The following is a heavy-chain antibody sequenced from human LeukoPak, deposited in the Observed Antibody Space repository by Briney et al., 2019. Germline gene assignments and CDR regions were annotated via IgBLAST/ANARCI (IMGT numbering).Heavy chain of an antibody. J-gene: IGHJ4*02. CDR2: ISYDGSNK. D-gene: IGHD3-10*01. CDR1: GFTFRRYA. V-gene: IGHV3-30-3*01. Sequence: GGSLRLSCVASGFTFRRYAMHWVRLAPGKGLEWVAVISYDGSNKYYADSVKGRFTISRDNSKNTLYLQMNSLRAEDTALYYCARDGNFYYGPGSYCDYWGQGTLVTVSS. CDR3: ARDGNFYYGPGSYCDY.